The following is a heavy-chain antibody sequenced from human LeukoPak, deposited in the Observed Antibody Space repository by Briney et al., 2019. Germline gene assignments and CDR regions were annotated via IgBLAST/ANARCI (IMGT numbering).Heavy chain of an antibody. J-gene: IGHJ4*02. D-gene: IGHD6-13*01. Sequence: GGSLRLSCAASGFTLTNHIMHWVRQAPGKGLEWVASIATDGSQTFYRGSVKGRFTISRDSSKNTLYLQMNSLRAEDTAVYYCAKSTPTGAGYSSSWSIDYWGQGTLVTVSS. CDR2: IATDGSQT. CDR1: GFTLTNHI. CDR3: AKSTPTGAGYSSSWSIDY. V-gene: IGHV3-30-3*02.